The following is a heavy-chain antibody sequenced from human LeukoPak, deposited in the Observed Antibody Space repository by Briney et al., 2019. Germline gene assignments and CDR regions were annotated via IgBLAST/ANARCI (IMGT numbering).Heavy chain of an antibody. V-gene: IGHV1-2*02. CDR2: INANSGDT. D-gene: IGHD6-13*01. CDR1: GYTFTGYY. J-gene: IGHJ4*02. CDR3: ARAESSDSSSLGDY. Sequence: ASVKVSCKASGYTFTGYYMHWVRQAPGQGLEWMGWINANSGDTNYAQKFQGRVTMTRDTAISTAYMELSRLRSDDTAGYYCARAESSDSSSLGDYWGQGTLATVSS.